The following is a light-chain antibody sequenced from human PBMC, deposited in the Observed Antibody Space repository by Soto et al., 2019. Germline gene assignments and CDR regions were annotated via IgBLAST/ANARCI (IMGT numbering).Light chain of an antibody. Sequence: DIQMTQSPSTLSASVGDRVTITCRASQSISNWMAWYQQKPWKAPKLLIYDDSILESGVPSRFSGSGSGTECTLTISSPQPDDFATYDCQQYNSYSRTFGQGTKVEIK. CDR2: DDS. V-gene: IGKV1-5*01. J-gene: IGKJ1*01. CDR1: QSISNW. CDR3: QQYNSYSRT.